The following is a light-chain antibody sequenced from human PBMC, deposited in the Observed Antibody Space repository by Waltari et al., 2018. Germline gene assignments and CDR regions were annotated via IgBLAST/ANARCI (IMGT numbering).Light chain of an antibody. CDR2: GAS. CDR1: PHININ. V-gene: IGKV3-15*01. J-gene: IGKJ1*01. Sequence: EIVLTQSPATLSLSPGETPTLPCRASPHININFAWYQHKPGQAPRLLFYGASTRESGVPARFSGSGSGTEFTLTISSLQSEDFGVYYCQQYNDWPPWTFGQGTKVEV. CDR3: QQYNDWPPWT.